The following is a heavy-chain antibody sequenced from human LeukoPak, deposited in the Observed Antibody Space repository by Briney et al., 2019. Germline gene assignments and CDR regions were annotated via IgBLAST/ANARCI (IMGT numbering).Heavy chain of an antibody. J-gene: IGHJ4*02. CDR3: ARDLYQLSLLFDY. Sequence: SETLSLTCTVSGGSISSSSYYWGWIRQPPGKGLEWIGSIYYSGSTYYNPSLKSRVTISVDTSKNQFSLKLSSVTAADTAVYYCARDLYQLSLLFDYWGQGTLVTVSS. V-gene: IGHV4-39*01. CDR2: IYYSGST. D-gene: IGHD6-6*01. CDR1: GGSISSSSYY.